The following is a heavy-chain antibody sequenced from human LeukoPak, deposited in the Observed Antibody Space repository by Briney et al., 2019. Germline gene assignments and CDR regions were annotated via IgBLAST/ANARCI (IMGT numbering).Heavy chain of an antibody. V-gene: IGHV3-33*06. J-gene: IGHJ6*03. CDR2: IWYDGSNK. D-gene: IGHD1-26*01. CDR3: AKDIDGSYQGYYYYYMDV. Sequence: PGGSLRLSCAASGFTFSSYGMHWVRQAPGKGLEWVAVIWYDGSNKYYADSVKGRFTISRDNSKNTLYLQMNSLRAEDMAVYYCAKDIDGSYQGYYYYYMDVWGKGTTVTVSS. CDR1: GFTFSSYG.